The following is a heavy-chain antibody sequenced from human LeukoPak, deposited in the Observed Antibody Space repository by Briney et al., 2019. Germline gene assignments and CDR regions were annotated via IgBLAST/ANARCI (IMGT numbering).Heavy chain of an antibody. V-gene: IGHV3-30*04. Sequence: PGGSQRLSCAVSGFTFSAYGMHWVRQAPGKGLEWVAVISYDGSYQAYADSVKGRFTVSRDSSKNTLYLQLNSLRPEDTGLYYCARERRRDGYNYKDYWGQGTQVSVSS. CDR3: ARERRRDGYNYKDY. D-gene: IGHD5-24*01. J-gene: IGHJ4*02. CDR1: GFTFSAYG. CDR2: ISYDGSYQ.